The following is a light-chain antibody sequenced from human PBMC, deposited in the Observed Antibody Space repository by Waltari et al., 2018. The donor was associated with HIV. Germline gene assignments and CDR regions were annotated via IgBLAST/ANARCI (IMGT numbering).Light chain of an antibody. CDR1: SSDIGGHNY. Sequence: QSVLTQPASVSGSPGQSITISCTGTSSDIGGHNYVSWYQQHPGKAPKLLIYEVRNRPSGVSERFSGSRSGNTASLTISGLQAEDEADYFCSSYAGSSIFVVFGGGTKLTVL. J-gene: IGLJ2*01. CDR3: SSYAGSSIFVV. V-gene: IGLV2-14*01. CDR2: EVR.